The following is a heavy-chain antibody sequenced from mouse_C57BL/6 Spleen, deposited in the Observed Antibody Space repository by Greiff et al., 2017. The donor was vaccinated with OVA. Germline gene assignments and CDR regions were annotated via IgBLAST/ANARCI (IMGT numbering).Heavy chain of an antibody. V-gene: IGHV1-82*01. CDR3: AYPLLRYGYYAMDY. J-gene: IGHJ4*01. CDR1: GYAFSSSW. D-gene: IGHD1-1*01. CDR2: IYPGDGDT. Sequence: QVQLQQSGPELVKPGASVKISCKASGYAFSSSWMNWVKQRPGKGLEWIGRIYPGDGDTNYNGKFKGKATLTADKSSSTAYMQLSSLTSEDSAVYFCAYPLLRYGYYAMDYWGQGTSVTVSS.